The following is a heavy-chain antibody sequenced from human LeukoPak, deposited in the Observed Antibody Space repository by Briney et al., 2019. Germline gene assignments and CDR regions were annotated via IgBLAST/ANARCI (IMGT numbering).Heavy chain of an antibody. Sequence: GGSLRLSCAASGFTVSSNYMSWVRQAPGKGLEWVSVIYSGGSTYYADSVKGRFTISRDNSKNTLYLQMNSLRAEDTAVYFCARLQTAVAGSFLRYLDYWGQGTLVTVSS. V-gene: IGHV3-53*01. CDR1: GFTVSSNY. CDR3: ARLQTAVAGSFLRYLDY. J-gene: IGHJ4*02. D-gene: IGHD6-19*01. CDR2: IYSGGST.